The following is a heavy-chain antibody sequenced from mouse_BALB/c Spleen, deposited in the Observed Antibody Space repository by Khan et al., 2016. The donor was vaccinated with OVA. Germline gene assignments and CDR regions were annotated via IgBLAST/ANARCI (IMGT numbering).Heavy chain of an antibody. CDR3: ASHLTGSVAY. Sequence: EVELVESGGDLVKPGGSLKLSCAASGFTFSSYSMSWVRQTPDKRLEWVATISSGGDYTYYPDSVKGRFTISRDNARTTLYLQMSSLKSEDTAMYYCASHLTGSVAYWGQGTLVTVSA. CDR1: GFTFSSYS. J-gene: IGHJ3*01. D-gene: IGHD4-1*01. CDR2: ISSGGDYT. V-gene: IGHV5-6*01.